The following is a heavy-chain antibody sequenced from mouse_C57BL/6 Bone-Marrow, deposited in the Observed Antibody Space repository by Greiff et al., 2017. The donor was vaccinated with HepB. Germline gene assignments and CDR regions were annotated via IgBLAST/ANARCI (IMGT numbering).Heavy chain of an antibody. CDR2: IRLKSDNYAT. Sequence: EVKLEESGGGLVQPGGSMKLSCVASGFTFSNYWMNWVRQSPEKGLEWVAQIRLKSDNYATHYAESVKGRFTISRDDSKSSVYLQMNNLRAEDTGIYYCTKVSTMITKWYFDVWGTGTTVTVSS. V-gene: IGHV6-3*01. CDR1: GFTFSNYW. J-gene: IGHJ1*03. CDR3: TKVSTMITKWYFDV. D-gene: IGHD2-4*01.